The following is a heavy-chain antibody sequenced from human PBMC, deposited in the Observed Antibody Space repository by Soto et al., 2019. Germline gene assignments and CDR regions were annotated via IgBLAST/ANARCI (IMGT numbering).Heavy chain of an antibody. CDR1: GGTFSSYA. CDR2: IIPIFGTA. CDR3: ARSQLWAQIYFDY. J-gene: IGHJ4*02. D-gene: IGHD5-18*01. V-gene: IGHV1-69*13. Sequence: ASVKVSCKASGGTFSSYAISWVRQAPGQGLEWMGGIIPIFGTANYAQKFQGRVTITADESTSTAYMELSSLRSEDTAVYYCARSQLWAQIYFDYWGQGTLVTVSS.